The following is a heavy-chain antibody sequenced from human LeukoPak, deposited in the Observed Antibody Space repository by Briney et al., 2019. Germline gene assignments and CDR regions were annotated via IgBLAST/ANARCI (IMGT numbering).Heavy chain of an antibody. CDR2: ISWDGGST. CDR1: GFTFDDYA. J-gene: IGHJ6*03. V-gene: IGHV3-43D*03. Sequence: PGGSLRLSCAASGFTFDDYAMHWVRQAPGKGLEWVSLISWDGGSTYYADSVKGRFTISRDNSKNSLYLQMNSLRAEDTALYYCAKDIAPTRDYYMDVWGKGTTVTVSS. CDR3: AKDIAPTRDYYMDV. D-gene: IGHD3-10*01.